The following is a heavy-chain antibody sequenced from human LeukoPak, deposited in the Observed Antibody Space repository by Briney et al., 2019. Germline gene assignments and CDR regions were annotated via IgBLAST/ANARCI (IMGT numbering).Heavy chain of an antibody. Sequence: PGRSLRLSCAASGFTFSRYWLHWVRQAPGKGLLWVSRINDDGSSISYADSVKGRLTISRDNAKNTLYLQMNSLRAEDTAVYYCARGGNYLLDAFDIWGQGTMVTVSS. CDR2: INDDGSSI. J-gene: IGHJ3*02. D-gene: IGHD1-26*01. V-gene: IGHV3-74*01. CDR3: ARGGNYLLDAFDI. CDR1: GFTFSRYW.